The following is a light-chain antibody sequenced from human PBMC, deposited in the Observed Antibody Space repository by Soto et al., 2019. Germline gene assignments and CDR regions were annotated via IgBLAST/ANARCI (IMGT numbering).Light chain of an antibody. V-gene: IGKV3-11*01. CDR3: QQRSNWPSIT. CDR1: QSVSSY. CDR2: DAS. J-gene: IGKJ5*01. Sequence: EIVLTQSPATLSLSPGERATLSCRASQSVSSYLAWYQQRPGQGPRLLIYDASNRATGVSARFSGSGSGTDFTLTINSLEPEDFAVYYCQQRSNWPSITFGQGTRLEIK.